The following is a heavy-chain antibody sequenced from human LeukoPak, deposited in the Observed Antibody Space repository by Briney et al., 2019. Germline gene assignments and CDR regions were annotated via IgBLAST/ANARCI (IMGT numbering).Heavy chain of an antibody. V-gene: IGHV4-34*01. CDR1: GGSFSGYY. CDR3: ARAGRGYSYGYHFGY. CDR2: INHSGST. D-gene: IGHD5-18*01. Sequence: PSETLSLTCAVYGGSFSGYYWSWTRQPPGKGLEWIGEINHSGSTNYNPSLKSRVTISVDTSKNQFSLKLSSVTAADTAVYYCARAGRGYSYGYHFGYWGQGTLVTVSS. J-gene: IGHJ4*02.